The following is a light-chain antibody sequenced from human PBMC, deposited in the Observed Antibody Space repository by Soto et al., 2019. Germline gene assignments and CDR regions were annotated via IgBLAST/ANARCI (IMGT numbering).Light chain of an antibody. J-gene: IGKJ1*01. CDR2: FAS. CDR3: QQSDKWPRT. Sequence: VMTQSPATLSVSPGERAALSCRASQSVSTNLAWYQQKPGQPPRLLIYFASTRATAVPARFTAGGSGTEFTLTIRSLPSEHLEVYYCQQSDKWPRTFGQGTKV. V-gene: IGKV3-15*01. CDR1: QSVSTN.